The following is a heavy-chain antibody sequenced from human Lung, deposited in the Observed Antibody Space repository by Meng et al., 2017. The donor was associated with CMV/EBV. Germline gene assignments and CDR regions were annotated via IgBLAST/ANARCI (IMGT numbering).Heavy chain of an antibody. D-gene: IGHD2/OR15-2a*01. CDR2: IRSKAYGGTT. Sequence: GESXKISCTASGFTFGDYAMSWVRQAPGKGLEWVGFIRSKAYGGTTEYAASVKGRFTISRDDSKSIAYLQMNSLNTEDTAMYYCTRDPGLSTSWYFDYWGQGTLVTVYS. J-gene: IGHJ4*02. CDR1: GFTFGDYA. V-gene: IGHV3-49*04. CDR3: TRDPGLSTSWYFDY.